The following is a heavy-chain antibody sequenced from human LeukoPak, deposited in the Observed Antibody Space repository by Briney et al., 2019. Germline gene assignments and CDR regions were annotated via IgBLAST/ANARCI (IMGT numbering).Heavy chain of an antibody. CDR3: AKDSNAITIFGVVYYNWFDP. CDR1: GGSISSYY. D-gene: IGHD3-3*01. Sequence: SETLSLTCTVSGGSISSYYWSWIRQPPGKGLEWIGYIYYSGSTNYNPSLKSRVTISVDTSKNQFSLKLSSVTAADTAVYYCAKDSNAITIFGVVYYNWFDPWGQGTLVTVSS. CDR2: IYYSGST. J-gene: IGHJ5*02. V-gene: IGHV4-59*12.